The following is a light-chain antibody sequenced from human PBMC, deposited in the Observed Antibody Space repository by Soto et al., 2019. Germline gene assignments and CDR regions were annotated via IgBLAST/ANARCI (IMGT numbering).Light chain of an antibody. J-gene: IGKJ2*01. CDR1: QGISSF. Sequence: DIQLTQSPSFLSASVGDRVTITCRAGQGISSFLAWYQQKPGKAPKLLIYAASTLQSGVPSRFSGSGSGTEFTLTISRLQPEDFATYYCQQLNSYPYTFGQGTKLEIK. CDR3: QQLNSYPYT. CDR2: AAS. V-gene: IGKV1-9*01.